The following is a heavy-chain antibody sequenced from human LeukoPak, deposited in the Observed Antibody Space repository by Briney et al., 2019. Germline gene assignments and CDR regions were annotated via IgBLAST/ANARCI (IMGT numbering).Heavy chain of an antibody. Sequence: GGSLRLSCAASGFTVSNNYMSWVRQAPGQGLEFVSIIYSGTNTYYADSVKGRFTISRDSSKNTLYLQMNSLRAEDTAVYYCARAALPLWGQGTLVTVSS. CDR1: GFTVSNNY. CDR3: ARAALPL. V-gene: IGHV3-53*01. CDR2: IYSGTNT. J-gene: IGHJ4*02. D-gene: IGHD2-2*02.